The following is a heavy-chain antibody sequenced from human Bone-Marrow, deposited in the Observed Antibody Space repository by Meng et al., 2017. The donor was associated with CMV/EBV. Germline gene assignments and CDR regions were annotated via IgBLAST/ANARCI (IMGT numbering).Heavy chain of an antibody. V-gene: IGHV3-53*01. CDR1: GFTFSSYW. D-gene: IGHD3-22*01. CDR3: ASRQHSSGYYYRPYYYYGMDV. J-gene: IGHJ6*02. CDR2: IYSGGST. Sequence: GESLKISCAASGFTFSSYWMSWVRQAPGKGLEWVSVIYSGGSTYYADSVKGRFTISRDNSKNTLYLQMNSLRAEDTAVYYCASRQHSSGYYYRPYYYYGMDVWGQGTTVTVSS.